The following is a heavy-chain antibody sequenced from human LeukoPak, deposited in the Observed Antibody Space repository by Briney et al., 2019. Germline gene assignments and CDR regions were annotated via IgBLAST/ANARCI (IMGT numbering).Heavy chain of an antibody. J-gene: IGHJ4*02. CDR2: ICGSGGCT. CDR1: GFTFNTYA. V-gene: IGHV3-23*01. D-gene: IGHD6-19*01. CDR3: AKTTVGYSSGRYPGWPADC. Sequence: GGSLRLSCEASGFTFNTYAVYWVRQAPGKGLEWVSGICGSGGCTYYADTVKGRFTISRDNSKNTVYLQMNTLAADDTAVYYCAKTTVGYSSGRYPGWPADCWGQGTLVTVSS.